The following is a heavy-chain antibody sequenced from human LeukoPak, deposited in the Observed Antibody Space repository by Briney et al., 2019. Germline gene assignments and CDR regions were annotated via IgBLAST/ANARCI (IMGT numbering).Heavy chain of an antibody. Sequence: PGGSLRLSCAAPGFTFSSYAMHWVRQAPGKGLEWVALIWYDGNKKYFEDSVKGRFTISRDNSKNTLYLQMNSLRAEDTAVYYCARDRGYDPHYYFDYWGQGTLVTVSS. CDR2: IWYDGNKK. CDR3: ARDRGYDPHYYFDY. V-gene: IGHV3-33*01. CDR1: GFTFSSYA. J-gene: IGHJ4*02. D-gene: IGHD5-12*01.